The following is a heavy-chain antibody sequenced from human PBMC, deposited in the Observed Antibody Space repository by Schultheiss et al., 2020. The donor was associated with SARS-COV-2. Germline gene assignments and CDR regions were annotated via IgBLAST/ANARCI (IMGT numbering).Heavy chain of an antibody. J-gene: IGHJ4*02. CDR2: ISYDGSNK. V-gene: IGHV3-30*18. CDR3: ANSPPLWFGELWYFDY. D-gene: IGHD3-10*01. Sequence: GESLKISCAASGFTFSSYGMHWVRQAPGKGLEWVAVISYDGSNKYYADSVKGRFTISRDNSKNTLYLQMNSLRAEDTAVYYCANSPPLWFGELWYFDYWGQGTLVTVSS. CDR1: GFTFSSYG.